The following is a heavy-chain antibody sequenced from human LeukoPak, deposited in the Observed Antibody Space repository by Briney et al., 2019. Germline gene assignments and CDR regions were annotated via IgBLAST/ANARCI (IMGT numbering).Heavy chain of an antibody. CDR2: ITGSSRYI. V-gene: IGHV3-21*01. CDR1: GFTFSSYS. CDR3: AREYDFWSGYYGY. D-gene: IGHD3-3*01. Sequence: GGSLRPSCAASGFTFSSYSMNWVRQAPGKGLEWVSSITGSSRYIYYADSVKGRFTISRDNAKNSLCLQMNSLRAEDTAVYYCAREYDFWSGYYGYWGQGTLVTVSS. J-gene: IGHJ4*02.